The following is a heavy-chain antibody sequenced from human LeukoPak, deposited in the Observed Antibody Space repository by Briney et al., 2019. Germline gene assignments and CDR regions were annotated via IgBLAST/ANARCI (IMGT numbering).Heavy chain of an antibody. CDR2: ISYDGSNK. CDR1: GFTFSSYG. V-gene: IGHV3-30*18. Sequence: GGSLRLSCAASGFTFSSYGMHWVRQAPGKGLEWVAVISYDGSNKYYADSVKGRFTISRDNSKNTLYLQMNSLRAEDTAVYYCAKDSTELLWFGELPDYWGQGTLVTVSS. CDR3: AKDSTELLWFGELPDY. J-gene: IGHJ4*02. D-gene: IGHD3-10*01.